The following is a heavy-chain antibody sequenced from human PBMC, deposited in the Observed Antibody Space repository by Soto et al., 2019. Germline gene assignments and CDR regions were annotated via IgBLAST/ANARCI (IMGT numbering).Heavy chain of an antibody. CDR3: ARGGYYYYGMDV. J-gene: IGHJ6*02. CDR2: TSGSGGST. V-gene: IGHV3-23*01. CDR1: GFTFSSYA. Sequence: GGSLRLSCAASGFTFSSYAMSWVRQAPGKGLEWVSATSGSGGSTYYADSVRGRFTISRDNSKNTLFLQMNSLRAEDTALYYCARGGYYYYGMDVWGQGTTVTVSS.